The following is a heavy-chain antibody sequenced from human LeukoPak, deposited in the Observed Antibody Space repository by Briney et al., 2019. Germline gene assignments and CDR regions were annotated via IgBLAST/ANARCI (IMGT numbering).Heavy chain of an antibody. CDR2: IYYSGST. Sequence: PSETLSLTCTVSGGSISSGDYYWSWIRQPPGKGLEWIGYIYYSGSTYYNPSLKSRVTISVDTSKNQFSLKLSSVTAADTAVYYCAGAPPGVAFDIWGQGTMVTVSS. CDR1: GGSISSGDYY. J-gene: IGHJ3*02. CDR3: AGAPPGVAFDI. D-gene: IGHD2-8*01. V-gene: IGHV4-30-4*08.